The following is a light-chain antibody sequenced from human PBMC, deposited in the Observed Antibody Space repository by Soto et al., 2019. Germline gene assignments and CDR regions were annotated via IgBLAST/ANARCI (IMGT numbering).Light chain of an antibody. J-gene: IGKJ1*01. CDR2: DAS. CDR3: QQYNHYVWT. CDR1: QSISSW. V-gene: IGKV1-5*01. Sequence: DIQMTQSPSMLSASVGDRVTIACRASQSISSWLAWYQQKPGKAPKLLIYDASSLESGVPSRFSGSGSGTEFTLTISSLQPDDFATYYCQQYNHYVWTFGQGTKVDIK.